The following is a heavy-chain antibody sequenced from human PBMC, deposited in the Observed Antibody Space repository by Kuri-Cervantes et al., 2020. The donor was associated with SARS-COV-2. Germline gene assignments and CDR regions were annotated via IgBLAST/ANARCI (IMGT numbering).Heavy chain of an antibody. J-gene: IGHJ6*02. CDR3: AKDLGDYGMDV. CDR2: IYSGGSST. Sequence: GEPLKISCAASGFTFSSYAMSWVRQAPGKGLEWVSVIYSGGSSTYYADSVKGRFTISRDNSKNTLYLQMNSLRAEDTAVYYCAKDLGDYGMDVWGQGTTVTVSS. CDR1: GFTFSSYA. V-gene: IGHV3-23*03. D-gene: IGHD3-16*01.